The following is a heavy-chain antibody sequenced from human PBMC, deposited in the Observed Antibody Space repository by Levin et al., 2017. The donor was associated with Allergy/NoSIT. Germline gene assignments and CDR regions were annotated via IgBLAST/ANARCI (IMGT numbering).Heavy chain of an antibody. CDR1: GFTFDDHA. CDR3: VKDSGPVYSSSWSHFDF. CDR2: ISWNSGTI. V-gene: IGHV3-9*01. Sequence: LPGGSLRLSCVASGFTFDDHAMHWVRQGPGKGLEWVSGISWNSGTIGYADSVKGRFTISRDTAKKSLHLQMNSLRTEDTALYYCVKDSGPVYSSSWSHFDFWGQGALVTVSS. D-gene: IGHD6-13*01. J-gene: IGHJ4*02.